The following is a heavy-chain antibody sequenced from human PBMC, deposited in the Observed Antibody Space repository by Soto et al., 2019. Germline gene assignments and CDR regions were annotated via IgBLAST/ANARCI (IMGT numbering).Heavy chain of an antibody. Sequence: PSETLSLTCTVSGGSISSYYWSWIRQPPGKGLEWIGYIYYGGSTNYNPSFKSRVTISVDTSKNQFSLKLSSVTAADTAVYYCARARVEMAFDYWGQGTLVTVSS. CDR2: IYYGGST. V-gene: IGHV4-59*01. CDR1: GGSISSYY. J-gene: IGHJ4*02. CDR3: ARARVEMAFDY.